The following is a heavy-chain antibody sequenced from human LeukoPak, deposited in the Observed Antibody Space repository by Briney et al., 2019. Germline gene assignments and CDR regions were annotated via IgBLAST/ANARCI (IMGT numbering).Heavy chain of an antibody. J-gene: IGHJ6*02. CDR3: ARDRDTICLYCYGMDV. CDR1: GYTLTVLS. CDR2: INPSCGST. D-gene: IGHD3-9*01. V-gene: IGHV1-46*01. Sequence: ASVKVSCKVSGYTLTVLSMHWVRQAPGQGLEWMGIINPSCGSTSYAQKFQGRVTMTRDTSTSTVYMELSSLRFEDTAVYYCARDRDTICLYCYGMDVWGQGTTVTVSS.